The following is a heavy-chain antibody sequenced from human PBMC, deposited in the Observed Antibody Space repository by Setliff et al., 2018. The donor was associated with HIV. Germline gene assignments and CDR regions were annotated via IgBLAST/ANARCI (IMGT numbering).Heavy chain of an antibody. Sequence: PSETLSLTCTVSGGSISSGSYYWSWIRQPAGKGLEWIGHIYTSGSTNYNPSLKSRVTISVDTSTNQFSLKLSSVTAADTAVYYCARVLPYDSTGRVFDFWGQGALVTVSS. D-gene: IGHD3-22*01. CDR2: IYTSGST. J-gene: IGHJ4*02. CDR1: GGSISSGSYY. CDR3: ARVLPYDSTGRVFDF. V-gene: IGHV4-61*09.